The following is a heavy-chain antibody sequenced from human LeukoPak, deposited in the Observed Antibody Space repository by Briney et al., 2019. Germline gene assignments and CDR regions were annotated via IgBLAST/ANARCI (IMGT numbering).Heavy chain of an antibody. D-gene: IGHD3-10*01. CDR1: GYPFSSFA. J-gene: IGHJ2*01. CDR3: ARDPERFEEGYFDL. CDR2: LSYDGNHK. Sequence: GGSLRLSCVASGYPFSSFAMHWVRQAPGKGLDWVAGLSYDGNHKNYADSVRGRVTISRDDSKNTLYLRMDSLRDEDTAVYYCARDPERFEEGYFDLWGRGALVTVSS. V-gene: IGHV3-30-3*01.